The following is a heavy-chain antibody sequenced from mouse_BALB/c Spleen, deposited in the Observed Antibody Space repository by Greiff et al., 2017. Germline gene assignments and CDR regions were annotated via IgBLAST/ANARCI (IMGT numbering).Heavy chain of an antibody. CDR3: ARGLHYYGRTGYFDV. Sequence: EVKLEESGGGLVKPGGSLKLSCAASGFTFSSYAMSWVRQTPEKRLEWVASISSGGSTYYPDSVKGRFTISRDNARNILYLQMSSLRSEDTAMYYCARGLHYYGRTGYFDVWGAGTTVTVSS. CDR2: ISSGGST. V-gene: IGHV5-6-5*01. D-gene: IGHD1-2*01. CDR1: GFTFSSYA. J-gene: IGHJ1*01.